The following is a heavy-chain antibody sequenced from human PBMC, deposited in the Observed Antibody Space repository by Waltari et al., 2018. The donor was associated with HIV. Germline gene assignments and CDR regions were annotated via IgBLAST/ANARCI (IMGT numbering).Heavy chain of an antibody. V-gene: IGHV3-49*03. Sequence: EVQLVESGGGLVQPVRSLRLSCTVSGFTFGDFAMSWFRQASGKGLEWIGFSRSKAYGGTIEYAASVKGRFVISRDDSKSIAFLQMNSLKTDDTAVYYCATYCSSTSCYISVGSWGQGTLVTVST. CDR3: ATYCSSTSCYISVGS. CDR1: GFTFGDFA. CDR2: SRSKAYGGTI. J-gene: IGHJ4*02. D-gene: IGHD2-2*02.